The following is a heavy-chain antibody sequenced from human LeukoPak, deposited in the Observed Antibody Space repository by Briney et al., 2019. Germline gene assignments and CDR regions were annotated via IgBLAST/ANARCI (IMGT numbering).Heavy chain of an antibody. Sequence: ASVKVSCKASGYTFTSYDINWVRQAPGQGLEWMGWINPNSGGTNYAQKFQGRVTMTRDTSISTAYMELSRLRSDDTAVYYCARYSTMAGLDYWGQGTLVTVSS. J-gene: IGHJ4*02. D-gene: IGHD3-10*01. CDR2: INPNSGGT. CDR1: GYTFTSYD. CDR3: ARYSTMAGLDY. V-gene: IGHV1-2*02.